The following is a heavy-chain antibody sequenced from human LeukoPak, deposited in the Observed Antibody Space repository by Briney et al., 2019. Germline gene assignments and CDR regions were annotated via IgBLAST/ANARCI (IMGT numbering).Heavy chain of an antibody. CDR3: AKDLDIVATITGN. J-gene: IGHJ4*02. D-gene: IGHD5-12*01. Sequence: GGSLRLSCAASGFTFSSYAMSWVRQAPGKGLEWVSGVSGSGGSTYYADPVKGRFTISRDNSKNTLYLQMNSLRAEDTAVYYCAKDLDIVATITGNWGQGTLVTVSS. CDR1: GFTFSSYA. CDR2: VSGSGGST. V-gene: IGHV3-23*01.